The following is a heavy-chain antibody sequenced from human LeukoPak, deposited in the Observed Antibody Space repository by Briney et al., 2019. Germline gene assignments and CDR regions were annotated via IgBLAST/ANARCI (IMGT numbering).Heavy chain of an antibody. V-gene: IGHV7-4-1*02. D-gene: IGHD3-22*01. Sequence: NTGNPTYAQGFTGRFVFSLDTSVSTAYLQISSLKAEDTAVYYCARDRGYYDSSGYAEFDYWGQGTLVTVSS. CDR2: NTGNP. J-gene: IGHJ4*02. CDR3: ARDRGYYDSSGYAEFDY.